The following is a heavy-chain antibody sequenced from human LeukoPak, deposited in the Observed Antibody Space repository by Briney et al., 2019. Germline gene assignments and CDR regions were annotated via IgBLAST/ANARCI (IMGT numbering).Heavy chain of an antibody. D-gene: IGHD6-13*01. CDR1: GFTFSSYG. CDR2: ISYDGSNK. Sequence: GRSLRLSCAASGFTFSSYGMHWVRRAPGKGPEWVAVISYDGSNKYYADSVKGRFTISRDNSKNTLYLQMNSLRAEDTAVYYCAKGQQLATRGYFQHWGQGTLVTVSS. V-gene: IGHV3-30*18. CDR3: AKGQQLATRGYFQH. J-gene: IGHJ1*01.